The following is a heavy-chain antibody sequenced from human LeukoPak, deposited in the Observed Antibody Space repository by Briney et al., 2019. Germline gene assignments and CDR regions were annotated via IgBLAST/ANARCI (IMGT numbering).Heavy chain of an antibody. D-gene: IGHD6-19*01. CDR2: IYYSGST. V-gene: IGHV4-39*01. CDR3: ASRSGWTPGWFDP. CDR1: GGSISSGDYY. J-gene: IGHJ5*02. Sequence: SETLSLTCTVSGGSISSGDYYWSWIRQPPGKGLEWIGSIYYSGSTYYNPSLKSRVTISVDTSKNQFSLKLSSVTAADTAVYYCASRSGWTPGWFDPWGQGTLVTVSS.